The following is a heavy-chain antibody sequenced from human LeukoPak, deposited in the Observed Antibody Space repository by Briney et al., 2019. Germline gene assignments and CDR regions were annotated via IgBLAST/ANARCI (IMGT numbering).Heavy chain of an antibody. Sequence: SETLSLTCTISGGSISTYYWSWIRQPPGKGLEWIGYIYYTGSTNYNPSLKSRVTFSVDTSKNHFSLKLISVTAADTAVYYCARRADFWYFDLWGRGTLVTVSS. J-gene: IGHJ2*01. CDR3: ARRADFWYFDL. CDR2: IYYTGST. CDR1: GGSISTYY. V-gene: IGHV4-59*08.